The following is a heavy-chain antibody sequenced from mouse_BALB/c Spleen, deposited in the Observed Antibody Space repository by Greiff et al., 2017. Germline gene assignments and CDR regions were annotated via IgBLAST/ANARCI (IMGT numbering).Heavy chain of an antibody. V-gene: IGHV1-54*01. CDR1: GYAFTNYL. Sequence: QVQLQQSGAELVRPGTSVKVSCKASGYAFTNYLIEWVKQRPGQGLEWIGVINPGSGGTNYNEKFKGKATLTADKSSSTAYMQLSSLTSDDSAVYYCTRLRTTATFAMDYWGQGTSVTVSS. CDR3: TRLRTTATFAMDY. CDR2: INPGSGGT. D-gene: IGHD1-2*01. J-gene: IGHJ4*01.